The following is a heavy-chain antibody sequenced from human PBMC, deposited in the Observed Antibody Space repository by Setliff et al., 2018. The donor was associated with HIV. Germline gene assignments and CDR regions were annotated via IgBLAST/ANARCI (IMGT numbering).Heavy chain of an antibody. CDR2: IYASGST. J-gene: IGHJ4*02. CDR1: GGSFSSYH. D-gene: IGHD6-13*01. V-gene: IGHV4-4*07. CDR3: ATGIAAEGY. Sequence: SETLSLTCTVSGGSFSSYHWSWIRHRAGKGLEWIGHIYASGSTKYNPSLKSRVTISVDTSKNQFSLKLSSVTAADTAVYYCATGIAAEGYWGQGTLVTVSS.